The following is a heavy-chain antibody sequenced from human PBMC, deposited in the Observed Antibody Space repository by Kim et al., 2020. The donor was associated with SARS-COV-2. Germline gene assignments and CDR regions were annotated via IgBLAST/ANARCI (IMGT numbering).Heavy chain of an antibody. V-gene: IGHV3-73*01. D-gene: IGHD4-17*01. Sequence: GGSLRLSCAASGFIFSGATMHWVRQASGKGLEWVGRIRSKPKNYATEYTVSVKGRFTVSRDDSKNTAYLQMNGLKTEDTAVYYCATYTDYFFNSWGQGILVTVSS. CDR3: ATYTDYFFNS. CDR2: IRSKPKNYAT. CDR1: GFIFSGAT. J-gene: IGHJ4*02.